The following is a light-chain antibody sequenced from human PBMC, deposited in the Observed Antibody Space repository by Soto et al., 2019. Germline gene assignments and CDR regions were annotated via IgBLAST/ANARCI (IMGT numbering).Light chain of an antibody. J-gene: IGLJ2*01. Sequence: QSVLTQPPSASGSPGQSVTISCTGTSSDVGGYNYVSWYQQYPGKAPTLMIYEVSKRPSGVPGRFSGSKSGNTASLTVSGLQAEDEADYYCSSYGGSNNVLFGGGTKVTVL. V-gene: IGLV2-8*01. CDR1: SSDVGGYNY. CDR3: SSYGGSNNVL. CDR2: EVS.